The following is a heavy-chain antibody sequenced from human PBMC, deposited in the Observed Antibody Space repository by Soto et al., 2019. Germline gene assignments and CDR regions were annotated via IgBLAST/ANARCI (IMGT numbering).Heavy chain of an antibody. V-gene: IGHV1-18*01. CDR1: GYTFTSFG. J-gene: IGHJ6*02. CDR3: ARHTDDVHYVWGSDYYGMAV. Sequence: QVQLGQSGGEVKKPGASVKVSCQAAGYTFTSFGITWVRQAPGQGLEWRGWSSINNGKTNYAQKFQGRVNMTTDTSTNTAYMELRSLRSDDTAVYYCARHTDDVHYVWGSDYYGMAVWGQGSTVTVSS. D-gene: IGHD3-16*01. CDR2: SSINNGKT.